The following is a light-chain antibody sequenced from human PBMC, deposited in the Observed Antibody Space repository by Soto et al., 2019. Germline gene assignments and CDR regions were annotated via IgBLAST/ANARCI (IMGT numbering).Light chain of an antibody. CDR1: QSISSY. V-gene: IGKV3-11*01. CDR2: DAS. J-gene: IGKJ4*01. Sequence: EIVLTQSPATLSLSPGERATLSCRASQSISSYLAWYQQKSGQAPRLLIYDASNRATGIPARFNGSGSGTDFTLTISSLEPEDFAVYYCQQRSNWLTFGGGTKVDIK. CDR3: QQRSNWLT.